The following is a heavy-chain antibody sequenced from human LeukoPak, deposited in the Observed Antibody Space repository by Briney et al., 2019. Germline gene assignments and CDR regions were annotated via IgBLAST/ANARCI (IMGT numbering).Heavy chain of an antibody. Sequence: MTSETLSLTCAVYGGSFSGYYWSWIRQPPGKGLEWIGEINHSGSTNYNPSLKSRVTISVDTSKNQFSLKLSSVTAADTAVYYCARQFIYYGSGSYYPLHYYYMDVWGKGTTVTVSS. V-gene: IGHV4-34*01. CDR2: INHSGST. CDR1: GGSFSGYY. CDR3: ARQFIYYGSGSYYPLHYYYMDV. J-gene: IGHJ6*03. D-gene: IGHD3-10*01.